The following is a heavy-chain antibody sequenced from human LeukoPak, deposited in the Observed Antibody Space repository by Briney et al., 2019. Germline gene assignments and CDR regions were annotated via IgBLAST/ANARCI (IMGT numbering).Heavy chain of an antibody. J-gene: IGHJ4*02. Sequence: SETLSLTCTVSDGSITNYYWSWIRQPPGKGLEWIAYSLYSKTTTYHPSLRSRATVSVDASKNQFSLKLSSVTAADTAVYYCARHAGNHYGDFFDYWGQGTLVTVSS. CDR2: SLYSKTT. CDR3: ARHAGNHYGDFFDY. CDR1: DGSITNYY. V-gene: IGHV4-59*08. D-gene: IGHD4-17*01.